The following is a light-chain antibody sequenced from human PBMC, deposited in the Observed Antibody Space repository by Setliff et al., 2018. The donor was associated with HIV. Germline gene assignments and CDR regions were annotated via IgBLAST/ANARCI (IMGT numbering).Light chain of an antibody. V-gene: IGLV2-8*01. Sequence: QSALAQPPSASGSLGQSVIISCSGTRSDIGEYNYVSWYQQHPGKAPKVIIYEVTRRPSGVPDRFSGSKSGNTASLTVSGLQAEDEADYYCASYIGNNKYVSGTGTKVTVL. J-gene: IGLJ1*01. CDR1: RSDIGEYNY. CDR2: EVT. CDR3: ASYIGNNKYV.